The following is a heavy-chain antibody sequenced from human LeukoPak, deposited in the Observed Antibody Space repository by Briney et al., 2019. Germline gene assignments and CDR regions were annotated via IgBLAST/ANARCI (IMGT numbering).Heavy chain of an antibody. D-gene: IGHD5-18*01. CDR3: AREGYSYAKDPNYYYYYGMDV. CDR1: GYTFTNYG. CDR2: ISAYNGNT. Sequence: GASVKVSCKASGYTFTNYGISWVRQAPGQGLEWMGWISAYNGNTNYAQKLQGRVTMTTDTSTSTAYMELRSLRSDDTAVYYCAREGYSYAKDPNYYYYYGMDVWGQGTTVTVSS. V-gene: IGHV1-18*01. J-gene: IGHJ6*02.